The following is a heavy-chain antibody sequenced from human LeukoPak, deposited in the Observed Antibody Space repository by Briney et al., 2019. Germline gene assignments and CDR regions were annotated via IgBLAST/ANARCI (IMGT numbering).Heavy chain of an antibody. CDR3: ARDLRGYSFDY. Sequence: ASVKVSCKASGGTFSSYAISWVRQAPGQGLEWMGGIIPIFGTANYAQKFQGRVTITTDESTSTAYMELSSLRSEDTAVYYCARDLRGYSFDYWGQEPWSPSPQ. J-gene: IGHJ4*01. D-gene: IGHD2-15*01. CDR2: IIPIFGTA. CDR1: GGTFSSYA. V-gene: IGHV1-69*05.